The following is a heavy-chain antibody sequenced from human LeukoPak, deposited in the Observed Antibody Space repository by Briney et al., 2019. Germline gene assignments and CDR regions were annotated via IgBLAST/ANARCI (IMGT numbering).Heavy chain of an antibody. CDR1: GYSFTSYW. Sequence: GESLKISCKGSGYSFTSYWIGWVRQMPGKGLEGMGIIFPGDSDTSYSPSFQGQVTISADKSISTAYLQWSSLKASDTAMYYCAREYSSGWSDYWGQGTLVTVSS. D-gene: IGHD6-19*01. CDR2: IFPGDSDT. CDR3: AREYSSGWSDY. V-gene: IGHV5-51*01. J-gene: IGHJ4*02.